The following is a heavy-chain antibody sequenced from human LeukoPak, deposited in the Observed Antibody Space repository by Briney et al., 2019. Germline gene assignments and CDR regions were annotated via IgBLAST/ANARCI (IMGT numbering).Heavy chain of an antibody. D-gene: IGHD6-19*01. V-gene: IGHV1-2*02. CDR1: GYTFTGYY. CDR2: INPNSGGT. Sequence: GASVKVSCKASGYTFTGYYIHWVRQSPGQGLEWMGWINPNSGGTNYAQKFQGRVTMTRDTSISVAYMELSSLRSDDTAVYYCARDTVAEPPDYWGQGTLVTVSS. J-gene: IGHJ4*02. CDR3: ARDTVAEPPDY.